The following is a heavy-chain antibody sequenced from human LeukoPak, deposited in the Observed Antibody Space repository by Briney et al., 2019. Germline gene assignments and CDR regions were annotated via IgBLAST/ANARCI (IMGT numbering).Heavy chain of an antibody. CDR1: GFTFRSYW. D-gene: IGHD6-13*01. J-gene: IGHJ5*02. V-gene: IGHV3-74*01. CDR2: INGDGSST. CDR3: AKVGSSSYP. Sequence: PGGSLRLSCAASGFTFRSYWMHWVRQAPGKGLVWVSRINGDGSSTSYADSVKGRFTISRDNAKNTLYLQINSLTAEDTAVYYCAKVGSSSYPWGQGTLVTVSS.